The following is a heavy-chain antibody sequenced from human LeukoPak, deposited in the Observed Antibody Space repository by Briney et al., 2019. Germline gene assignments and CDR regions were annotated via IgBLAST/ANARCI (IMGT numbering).Heavy chain of an antibody. J-gene: IGHJ3*02. CDR1: GYTFTGYY. CDR2: INPNTGGP. V-gene: IGHV1-2*02. Sequence: ASVEVSCKASGYTFTGYYIHWVRQAPGQGLEWMGWINPNTGGPNYAQKFQGRVTMTRDTSITTAYMELSRLRSDDTAIYFCTRDRGQIGGNAYAPYDIWGQGTMVTVSS. D-gene: IGHD4-23*01. CDR3: TRDRGQIGGNAYAPYDI.